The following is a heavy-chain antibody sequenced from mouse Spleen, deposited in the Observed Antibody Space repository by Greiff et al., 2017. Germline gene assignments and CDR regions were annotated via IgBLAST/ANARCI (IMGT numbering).Heavy chain of an antibody. CDR1: GFSLTSYG. CDR2: IWSGGST. J-gene: IGHJ4*01. CDR3: ARNLRPLYYAMDY. V-gene: IGHV2-2*01. Sequence: VKVVESGPGLVQPSQSLSITCTVSGFSLTSYGVHWVRQSPGKGLEWLGVIWSGGSTDYNAAFISRLSISKDNSKSQVFFKMNSLQADDTAIYYCARNLRPLYYAMDYWGQGTSVTVSS. D-gene: IGHD1-1*01.